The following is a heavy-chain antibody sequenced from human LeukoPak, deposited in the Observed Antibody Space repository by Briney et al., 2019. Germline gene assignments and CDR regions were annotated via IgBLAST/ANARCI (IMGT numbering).Heavy chain of an antibody. Sequence: GKSLRLSCAASGFSFRTYGMRWVRQAPGKGLEWVAYIHSDGSTKYYADSVKGRFTISRDTSKNTLNLQMNSLRTGDTAVYYCGYFGSGSSYTPDSWGQGTLVTVSS. CDR3: GYFGSGSSYTPDS. J-gene: IGHJ5*01. D-gene: IGHD3-10*01. CDR2: IHSDGSTK. V-gene: IGHV3-30*02. CDR1: GFSFRTYG.